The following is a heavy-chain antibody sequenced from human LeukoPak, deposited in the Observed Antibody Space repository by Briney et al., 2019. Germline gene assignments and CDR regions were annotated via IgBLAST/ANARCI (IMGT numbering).Heavy chain of an antibody. V-gene: IGHV3-21*01. CDR3: ARDYGAGFMDV. D-gene: IGHD3-10*01. CDR2: ISSSGTYT. CDR1: GFTFSTSA. J-gene: IGHJ6*03. Sequence: GGSLRLSCAASGFTFSTSAMGWVRQAPGKGLEWVSSISSSGTYTYYPDSEKGRFTISRDNSKNSLYLRMNSLGAEDGAVYCGARDYGAGFMDVGGKGPTLTAS.